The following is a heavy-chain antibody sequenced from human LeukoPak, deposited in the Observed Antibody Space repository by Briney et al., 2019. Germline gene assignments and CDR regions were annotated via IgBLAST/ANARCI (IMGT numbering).Heavy chain of an antibody. V-gene: IGHV3-23*01. D-gene: IGHD3-16*01. CDR1: GFTFNNYA. CDR3: AKDRGRYYDYASFDY. CDR2: ITDSGGNT. Sequence: GGSLRLSCAASGFTFNNYAMSWTRQAPGRGLEWVSTITDSGGNTYHADSVKGRFTISRDNSKNTLYLQMNSLRAEDTAVYYCAKDRGRYYDYASFDYWGRGTLVTVSS. J-gene: IGHJ4*02.